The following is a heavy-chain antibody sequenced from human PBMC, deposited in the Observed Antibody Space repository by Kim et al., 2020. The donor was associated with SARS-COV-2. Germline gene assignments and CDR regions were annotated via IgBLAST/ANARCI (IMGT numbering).Heavy chain of an antibody. CDR1: GGSFSGYY. Sequence: SETLSLTCAVYGGSFSGYYWSWIRQPPGKGLEWIGEINHSGSTNYNPSLKSRVTISVDTSKNQFSLKLSSVTAADTAVYYCARGPIVVVPAAKRNYYYYGMDVWGQGTTVTVSS. CDR3: ARGPIVVVPAAKRNYYYYGMDV. J-gene: IGHJ6*02. D-gene: IGHD2-2*01. V-gene: IGHV4-34*01. CDR2: INHSGST.